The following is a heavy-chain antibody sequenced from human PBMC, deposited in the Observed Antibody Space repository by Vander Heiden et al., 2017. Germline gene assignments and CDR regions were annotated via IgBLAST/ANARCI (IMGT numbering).Heavy chain of an antibody. D-gene: IGHD3-10*01. J-gene: IGHJ6*02. CDR2: ITGSGENT. CDR1: VFIFRSHA. Sequence: QLSSSGGSFLLSVGSLRLSCAASVFIFRSHARSWVRQAPGKGLEWVSTITGSGENTHYADSVKGRFTISRDNYKNTLNLQMNSLRGDDTALYYCARAQGSLVRGVTHYHYGLDVWGQGTTVIVSS. V-gene: IGHV3-23*01. CDR3: ARAQGSLVRGVTHYHYGLDV.